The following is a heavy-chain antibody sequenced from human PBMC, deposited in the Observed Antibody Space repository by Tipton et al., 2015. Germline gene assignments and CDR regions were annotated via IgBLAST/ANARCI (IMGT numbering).Heavy chain of an antibody. J-gene: IGHJ4*02. D-gene: IGHD3-22*01. CDR1: GGSISRFY. V-gene: IGHV4-4*09. Sequence: HTCTVPGGSISRFYWSWIRQPPGKGLEWIGYIHSTGNSAYNPSLQSRVTMSVDTPKNQFSLRLSSVTAADTAVYSCARHDSTGFHFEDWGQGTLVTVSS. CDR2: IHSTGNS. CDR3: ARHDSTGFHFED.